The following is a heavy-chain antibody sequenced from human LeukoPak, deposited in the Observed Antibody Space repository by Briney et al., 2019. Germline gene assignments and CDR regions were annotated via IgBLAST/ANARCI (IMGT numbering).Heavy chain of an antibody. V-gene: IGHV1-2*02. CDR3: AKNVWFGESSDAFDI. CDR1: GYTFTGYY. D-gene: IGHD3-10*01. Sequence: VASVKVSCKASGYTFTGYYMHWVRQAPGQGLEWMGWISPNSGGTNYAQKFQGRVTMTRDTSISTAYMELSRLRSDDTAVYYCAKNVWFGESSDAFDIWGQGTMLTVSS. J-gene: IGHJ3*02. CDR2: ISPNSGGT.